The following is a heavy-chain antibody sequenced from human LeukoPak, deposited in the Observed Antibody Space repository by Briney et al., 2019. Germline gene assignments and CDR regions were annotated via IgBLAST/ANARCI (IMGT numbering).Heavy chain of an antibody. CDR3: ARRINSGYDPYFFNY. D-gene: IGHD5-12*01. V-gene: IGHV4-39*01. CDR1: GASISSSTYY. Sequence: SETLSLTCTVSGASISSSTYYWGWIRQPPGKGLEWIGSIFYTGSTYYNPSLKSRVTISVDTSKNQFSLKLTSVTAADTAVYYCARRINSGYDPYFFNYWGQGTLVTVSS. CDR2: IFYTGST. J-gene: IGHJ4*02.